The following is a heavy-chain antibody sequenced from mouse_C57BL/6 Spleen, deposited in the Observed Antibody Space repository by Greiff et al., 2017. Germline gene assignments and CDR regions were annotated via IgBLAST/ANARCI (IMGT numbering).Heavy chain of an antibody. CDR2: IDPENGDT. V-gene: IGHV14-4*01. CDR3: TTPPAITTVVATDYFDY. CDR1: GFNIKDDY. D-gene: IGHD1-1*01. Sequence: EVKLMESGAELVRPGASVKLSCTASGFNIKDDYMHWVKQRPEQGLEWIGWIDPENGDTEYASKFQGKATITADTSSNTAYLQLSSLTSEDTAVYYCTTPPAITTVVATDYFDYWGQGTTLTVSS. J-gene: IGHJ2*01.